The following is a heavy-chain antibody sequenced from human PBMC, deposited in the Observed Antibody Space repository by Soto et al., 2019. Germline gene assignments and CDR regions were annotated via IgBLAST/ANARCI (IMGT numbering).Heavy chain of an antibody. D-gene: IGHD3-9*01. CDR2: ICYGGST. CDR1: GGSFSSINYC. CDR3: AGEYYDVLTAHHWFDP. V-gene: IGHV4-39*07. Sequence: SETLSLTCAVSGGSFSSINYCWGWVRQPPGGGLEWIGTICYGGSTYYNPSLKSRVAISIDTSKNQFSLKLRSVTAADTAVYYCAGEYYDVLTAHHWFDPWGQGTPVTVSS. J-gene: IGHJ5*02.